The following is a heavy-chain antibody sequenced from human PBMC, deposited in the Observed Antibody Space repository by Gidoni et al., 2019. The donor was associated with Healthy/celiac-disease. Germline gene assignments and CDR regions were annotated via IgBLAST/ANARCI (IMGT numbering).Heavy chain of an antibody. D-gene: IGHD3-16*01. V-gene: IGHV3-30*18. CDR2: ISYDGSNK. Sequence: QVHLVESGGGVVQPGRSLRLSCAASGFTFSSYGMHWVRQAPGKGLEWVAVISYDGSNKDYADYVKGRFTISRDNSKNTLYLQMNSLRAEDTAVYYCAKDGVGGDYFDYWGQGTLVTVSS. J-gene: IGHJ4*02. CDR1: GFTFSSYG. CDR3: AKDGVGGDYFDY.